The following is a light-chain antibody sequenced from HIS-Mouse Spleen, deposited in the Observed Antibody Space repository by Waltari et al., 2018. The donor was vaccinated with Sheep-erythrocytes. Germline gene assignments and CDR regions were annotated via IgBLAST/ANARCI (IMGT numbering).Light chain of an antibody. Sequence: ELVLPQSPATLSLSPGERAPLSCRASQSVSSYLAWYQQKPGQAPRLLIYDASNRATGIPARFSGSGSGTDFTLTISSLEPEDFAVYYCQQRSNWYNFGQGTKLEIK. CDR2: DAS. J-gene: IGKJ2*01. CDR1: QSVSSY. CDR3: QQRSNWYN. V-gene: IGKV3-11*01.